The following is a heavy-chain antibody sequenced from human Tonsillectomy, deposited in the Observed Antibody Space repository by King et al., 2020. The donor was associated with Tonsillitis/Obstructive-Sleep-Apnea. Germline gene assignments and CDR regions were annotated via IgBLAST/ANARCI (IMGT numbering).Heavy chain of an antibody. CDR1: GFSVSSNY. Sequence: VQLVESGGGLIQPGGSLRLSCVASGFSVSSNYMTWVRQAPGKGLEWVSVIYSGGSTYYADSVKGRFTVSRDNSKNTVHLQMNSLRAEDTAVYYCAREQGIAAAGPFFDFWGQGTLVTVSS. D-gene: IGHD6-13*01. CDR3: AREQGIAAAGPFFDF. J-gene: IGHJ4*02. CDR2: IYSGGST. V-gene: IGHV3-53*01.